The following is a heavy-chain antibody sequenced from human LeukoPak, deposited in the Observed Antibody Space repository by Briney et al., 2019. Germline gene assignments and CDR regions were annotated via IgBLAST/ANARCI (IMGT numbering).Heavy chain of an antibody. V-gene: IGHV3-48*01. J-gene: IGHJ4*02. Sequence: PGGSLRLSCAGSGFTFSTYSMNWVRQAPGKGLEWVSYISSSYRTIYYADSVKGRFTISRDNAKNSLYLQMNSLRAEDTAVYYCARESCSGGSCYFDSWGQGTLVTVSS. CDR1: GFTFSTYS. D-gene: IGHD2-15*01. CDR3: ARESCSGGSCYFDS. CDR2: ISSSYRTI.